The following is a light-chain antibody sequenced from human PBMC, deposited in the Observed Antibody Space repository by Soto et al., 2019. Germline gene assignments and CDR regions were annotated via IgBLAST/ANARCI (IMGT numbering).Light chain of an antibody. V-gene: IGLV4-69*01. CDR2: LNSDGSH. CDR3: QTWGTGTVV. Sequence: QSVLTQSPSASASLGASIKLACTLSSGHSSYAIAWHQQQPEKGPRYLIKLNSDGSHSKADGIPDRFSGSGSGAERYLTISSLQPEDEADYYCQTWGTGTVVFGGGTKVTVL. J-gene: IGLJ2*01. CDR1: SGHSSYA.